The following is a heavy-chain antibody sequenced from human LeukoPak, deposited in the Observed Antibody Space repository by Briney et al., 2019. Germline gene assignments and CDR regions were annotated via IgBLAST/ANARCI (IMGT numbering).Heavy chain of an antibody. Sequence: PGRSLRLSCAASGFTFSTYGMHWVRQAPGKGLERVAVIRYDGNNKFYVDSVRGRFTISRDNSKNTLYLQMNSLRAEDTAVYYCARAYYSDITDYPYIGYWGQGVLVTVSS. V-gene: IGHV3-33*01. CDR2: IRYDGNNK. D-gene: IGHD3-22*01. J-gene: IGHJ4*02. CDR1: GFTFSTYG. CDR3: ARAYYSDITDYPYIGY.